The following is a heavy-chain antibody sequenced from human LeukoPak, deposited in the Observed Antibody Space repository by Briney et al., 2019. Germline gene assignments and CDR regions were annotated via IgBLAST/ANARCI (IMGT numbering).Heavy chain of an antibody. Sequence: SETLSLTCAVYGGSFSGYYWSWIRQPPGKGLEWIGEINHSGSTNYNPSLKSRVTISVDTSKNQFSLKLGSVTAADTAVYYCARVGSSGYDYWGQGTLVTVSS. CDR1: GGSFSGYY. CDR3: ARVGSSGYDY. D-gene: IGHD6-25*01. J-gene: IGHJ4*02. V-gene: IGHV4-34*01. CDR2: INHSGST.